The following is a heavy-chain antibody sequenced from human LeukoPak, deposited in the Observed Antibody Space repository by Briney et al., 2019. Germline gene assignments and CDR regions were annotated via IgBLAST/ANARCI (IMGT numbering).Heavy chain of an antibody. CDR2: INPSGGST. Sequence: ASVKVSCKASGYTFTNYYMHWVRQAPGQGLEWMGIINPSGGSTNYAQKFQGKVTMTRDTSTSTVYMELSSLRSEDTAVYYCAREHSGYDSWGQGTLLTVSS. D-gene: IGHD5-12*01. CDR3: AREHSGYDS. CDR1: GYTFTNYY. V-gene: IGHV1-46*01. J-gene: IGHJ5*02.